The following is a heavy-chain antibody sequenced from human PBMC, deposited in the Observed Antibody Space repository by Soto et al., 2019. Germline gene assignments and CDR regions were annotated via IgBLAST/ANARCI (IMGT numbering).Heavy chain of an antibody. V-gene: IGHV1-18*01. Sequence: GASVKVSCKASGYTFTRYGISWVRQAPGQALEWMGWISAYNGNTNYAQKLQGRVTMTTDTSTSTAYMELRSLRSDDTAVYYCARSGTVDTAMVTSDYFDYWGQGTLVTVSS. CDR3: ARSGTVDTAMVTSDYFDY. J-gene: IGHJ4*02. CDR1: GYTFTRYG. CDR2: ISAYNGNT. D-gene: IGHD5-18*01.